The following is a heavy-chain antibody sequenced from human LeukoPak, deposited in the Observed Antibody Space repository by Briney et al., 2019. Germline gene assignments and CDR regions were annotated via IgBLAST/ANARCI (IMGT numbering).Heavy chain of an antibody. Sequence: SETLSLTCAVYGGSFSGSDWSWIRQPPGKGLEWIGEINHSGSTNYSPSLKSRVTISVDTSKNHFSLKVRSVTAADTAVYYCARGHGGLGGMDVWGQGTTVTVSS. J-gene: IGHJ6*02. CDR3: ARGHGGLGGMDV. CDR1: GGSFSGSD. D-gene: IGHD2-15*01. V-gene: IGHV4-34*01. CDR2: INHSGST.